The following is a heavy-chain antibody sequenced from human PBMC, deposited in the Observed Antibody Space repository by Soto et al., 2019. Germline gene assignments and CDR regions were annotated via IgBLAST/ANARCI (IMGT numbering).Heavy chain of an antibody. V-gene: IGHV3-73*01. CDR1: GFTFSGSA. D-gene: IGHD3-3*01. Sequence: GGSLRLSCAASGFTFSGSAMHWVRQASGKGLEWVGRIRSKANSYATAYAASVKGRFTISRDDSKNTAYLQMNSLKTEDTAVYYCTRKPSDFWSGYYLDEFDYWGQGTLVTVSS. J-gene: IGHJ4*02. CDR2: IRSKANSYAT. CDR3: TRKPSDFWSGYYLDEFDY.